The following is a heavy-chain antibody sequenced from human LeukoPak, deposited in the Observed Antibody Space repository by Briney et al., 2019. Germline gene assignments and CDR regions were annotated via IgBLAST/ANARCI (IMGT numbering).Heavy chain of an antibody. V-gene: IGHV1-2*06. CDR2: ITPNSGDT. J-gene: IGHJ4*02. Sequence: ASVKVSCKTSGYTFTGYYVHWVRQAPGQGLEWMGRITPNSGDTIYAQKFQGRATMTRDTSISAAYMELNSLTSDDTAIYYCARDLVGGIWSAGFWGQGTLLTVSS. D-gene: IGHD3-3*01. CDR1: GYTFTGYY. CDR3: ARDLVGGIWSAGF.